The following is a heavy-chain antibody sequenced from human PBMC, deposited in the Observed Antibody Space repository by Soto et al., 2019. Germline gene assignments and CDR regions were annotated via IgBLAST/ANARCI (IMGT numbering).Heavy chain of an antibody. CDR3: ARLRVAAAGNYYYYYGMDV. CDR2: INPNSGGT. CDR1: GYTFTGYY. Sequence: GASVKVSCKASGYTFTGYYMHWVRQAPGQGLEWMGWINPNSGGTNYAQKFQGWVTMTRDTSISTAYMELSRLRSDDTAVYYCARLRVAAAGNYYYYYGMDVWGQGTTVTVSS. V-gene: IGHV1-2*04. D-gene: IGHD6-13*01. J-gene: IGHJ6*02.